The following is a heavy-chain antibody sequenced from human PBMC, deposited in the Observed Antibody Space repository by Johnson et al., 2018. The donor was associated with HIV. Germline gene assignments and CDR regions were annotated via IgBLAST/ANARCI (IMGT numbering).Heavy chain of an antibody. D-gene: IGHD7-27*01. J-gene: IGHJ3*02. Sequence: VLLVESGGGVVQPGRSLRLSCAASGFTFRSYAMHWVRQAPGKGLEYVSAISSNGGSPYYANSVKGRFTISRDNSKNTLYLQMGSLRAEDMAVYYCASRALGIMGAFDIWGQGTMVTVSS. V-gene: IGHV3-64*01. CDR1: GFTFRSYA. CDR2: ISSNGGSP. CDR3: ASRALGIMGAFDI.